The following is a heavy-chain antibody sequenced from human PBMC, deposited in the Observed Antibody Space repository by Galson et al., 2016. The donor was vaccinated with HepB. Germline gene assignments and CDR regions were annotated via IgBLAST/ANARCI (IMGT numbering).Heavy chain of an antibody. Sequence: SLRLSCAASGFTFSNSWMAWVRQAPGEGLEWVANIKQDGSEIYYVDSVKGRFTISRDNAKNSLYLQMNSLRAEDTAVYYCARAGSSYGILDYWGQGTLVTVSS. CDR2: IKQDGSEI. CDR3: ARAGSSYGILDY. D-gene: IGHD5-18*01. J-gene: IGHJ4*02. V-gene: IGHV3-7*01. CDR1: GFTFSNSW.